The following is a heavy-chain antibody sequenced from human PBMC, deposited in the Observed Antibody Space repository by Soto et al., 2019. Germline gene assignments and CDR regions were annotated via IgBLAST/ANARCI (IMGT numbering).Heavy chain of an antibody. J-gene: IGHJ6*02. CDR2: IYYSGNT. Sequence: PSETLSLTCSVSGGSISSSSYYWGWIRQPPGKGLEWIGSIYYSGNTYYNPSLKSRVTISVDTSKNRFSLKVNSVTAADTAVYYCAREDIYYYGSGSYARTYDYYGMDVWGQGTTVTVSS. D-gene: IGHD3-10*01. CDR3: AREDIYYYGSGSYARTYDYYGMDV. V-gene: IGHV4-39*02. CDR1: GGSISSSSYY.